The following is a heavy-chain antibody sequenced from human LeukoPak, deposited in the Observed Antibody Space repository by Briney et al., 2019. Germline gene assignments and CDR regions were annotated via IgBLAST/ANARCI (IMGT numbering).Heavy chain of an antibody. CDR3: ATPVIWYRGSDPAEY. Sequence: GGSLRLSCAASGFTVSSNYMSWVRQAPGKGLEWVSVIYSGGSTYYADSVKGRFTITRDNSKNTLYLQMNSLRAEDTAVYYCATPVIWYRGSDPAEYWRQRTLVTVSS. J-gene: IGHJ4*02. D-gene: IGHD1-26*01. V-gene: IGHV3-66*02. CDR1: GFTVSSNY. CDR2: IYSGGST.